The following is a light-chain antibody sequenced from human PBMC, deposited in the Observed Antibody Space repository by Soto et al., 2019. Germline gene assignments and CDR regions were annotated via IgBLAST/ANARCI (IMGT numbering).Light chain of an antibody. CDR2: HAS. CDR3: QHYGRSRT. CDR1: QSISSYY. J-gene: IGKJ1*01. Sequence: EFVLSQSPGTLSLSPGERATLSCGASQSISSYYLAWYQQKPGQAPRLLIYHASSRATGIPDRFSGSGSGTDFTLTISRLEPEDFAVYYCQHYGRSRTFGQGTKVDIK. V-gene: IGKV3-20*01.